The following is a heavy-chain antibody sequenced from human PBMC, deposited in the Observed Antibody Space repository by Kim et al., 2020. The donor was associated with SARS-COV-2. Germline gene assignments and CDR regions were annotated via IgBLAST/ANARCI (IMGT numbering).Heavy chain of an antibody. CDR3: AREEWGFFGMGGDY. Sequence: GGSLRLSCAASGFTFSSYEMNWVRQAPGKGLEWVSYISSSGSTIYYADSVKGRFTISRDNAKNSLYLQMNSLRAEDTAVYYCAREEWGFFGMGGDYWGQGTLVTVSS. V-gene: IGHV3-48*03. D-gene: IGHD3-3*01. CDR1: GFTFSSYE. CDR2: ISSSGSTI. J-gene: IGHJ4*02.